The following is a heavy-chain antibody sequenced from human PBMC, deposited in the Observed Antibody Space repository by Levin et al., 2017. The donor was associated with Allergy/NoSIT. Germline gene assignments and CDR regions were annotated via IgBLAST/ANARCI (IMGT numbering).Heavy chain of an antibody. CDR1: GFTFSSYG. CDR2: IWFDGSNK. Sequence: GESLKISCAASGFTFSSYGMHWVRQAPGKGLEWVAVIWFDGSNKYYAESVKGRFTISRDNSLNTLYLQMNSLTAEDTAIYYCARVYFYYYMDVWGRGTTVTVSS. J-gene: IGHJ6*03. CDR3: ARVYFYYYMDV. V-gene: IGHV3-33*01.